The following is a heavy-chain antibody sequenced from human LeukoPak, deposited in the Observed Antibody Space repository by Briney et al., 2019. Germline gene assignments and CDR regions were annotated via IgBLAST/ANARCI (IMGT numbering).Heavy chain of an antibody. D-gene: IGHD6-13*01. CDR2: IYHSGST. CDR1: GGSISSGGYS. V-gene: IGHV4-30-2*01. CDR3: ARRGGESAAGFDY. J-gene: IGHJ4*02. Sequence: NPSQTLSLTCAVSGGSISSGGYSWSWIRQPPGKGLEWIGYIYHSGSTYYNPSLKSRVTISVDRSKNQFSLKLSSVTAADTAAYYCARRGGESAAGFDYWGQGTLVTVSS.